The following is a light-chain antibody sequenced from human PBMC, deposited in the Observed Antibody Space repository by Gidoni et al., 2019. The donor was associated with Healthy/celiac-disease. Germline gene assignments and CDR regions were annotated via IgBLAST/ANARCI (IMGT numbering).Light chain of an antibody. J-gene: IGKJ3*01. V-gene: IGKV3-11*01. CDR2: DAS. CDR1: QSVSSY. CDR3: HQRSNWPPFT. Sequence: EIVLTQSPATLSLSPGERATLSCRASQSVSSYLAWYQQKPGQAPRLLIYDASNRATVIPARFSGSGSGTDFTLTISSLEPEDFAVYYCHQRSNWPPFTFGPXTKVDIK.